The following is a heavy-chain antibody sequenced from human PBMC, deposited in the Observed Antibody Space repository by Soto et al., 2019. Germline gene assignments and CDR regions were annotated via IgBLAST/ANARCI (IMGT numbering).Heavy chain of an antibody. CDR2: IYPGDSDT. Sequence: PVESLKISCQVSGYSFASFYIGWVRQMPGKGLEWMGIIYPGDSDTRYSPSFQGQVTISADKSITTAYLQWSTLKASDTAMSYCARRYGLTSGMDVWGQGTTVTVSS. J-gene: IGHJ6*02. CDR1: GYSFASFY. V-gene: IGHV5-51*01. CDR3: ARRYGLTSGMDV. D-gene: IGHD3-3*01.